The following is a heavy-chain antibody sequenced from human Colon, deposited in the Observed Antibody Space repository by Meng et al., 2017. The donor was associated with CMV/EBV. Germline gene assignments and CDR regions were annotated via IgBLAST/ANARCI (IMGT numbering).Heavy chain of an antibody. CDR1: GYTFAAYF. Sequence: ASVKVSCKASGYTFAAYFVHWVRQAPGQGLEWMGWLTPNSGATNYAQKFKGRVTMTSDTSTSTAYLELASLTSDDTTLYFCVRTHCGGGTRYSPDDAFDVWGQGTMVTVSS. J-gene: IGHJ3*01. CDR3: VRTHCGGGTRYSPDDAFDV. D-gene: IGHD4-23*01. V-gene: IGHV1-2*02. CDR2: LTPNSGAT.